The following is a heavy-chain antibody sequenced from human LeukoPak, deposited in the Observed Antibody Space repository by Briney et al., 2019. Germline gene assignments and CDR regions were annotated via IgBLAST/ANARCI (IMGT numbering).Heavy chain of an antibody. D-gene: IGHD6-13*01. Sequence: AXGQGLEXMXGXXPIFGTANDAQKFQGRVTITADESTSTAYMELSSLRSEDTAVYYCARDSQGIAAAGPYYYYGMDVWGQGTTVTVSS. CDR2: XXPIFGTA. CDR3: ARDSQGIAAAGPYYYYGMDV. V-gene: IGHV1-69*01. J-gene: IGHJ6*02.